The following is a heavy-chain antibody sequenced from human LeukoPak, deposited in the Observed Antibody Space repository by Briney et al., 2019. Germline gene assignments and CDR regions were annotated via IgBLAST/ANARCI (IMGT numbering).Heavy chain of an antibody. V-gene: IGHV4-34*01. J-gene: IGHJ4*02. CDR3: ARDVSKGDYGMTD. D-gene: IGHD4-17*01. Sequence: SETLSLTCAVYGGSFSGYYWSWIRQPPGKGLEWIGEINHSGRTNYNPSLKSRVTISVDTSKNQFSLKLSSVTAADTAVYYCARDVSKGDYGMTDWGQGTLVTVSS. CDR1: GGSFSGYY. CDR2: INHSGRT.